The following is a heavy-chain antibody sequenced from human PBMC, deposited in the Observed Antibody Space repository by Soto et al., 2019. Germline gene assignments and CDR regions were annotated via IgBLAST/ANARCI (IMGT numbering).Heavy chain of an antibody. CDR3: ARVRSTFDFWSGYYDY. Sequence: PGGSLRLSCAASGFTFSSYAMHWVRQAPGKGLEWVAVISYDGSNKYYADSVKGRFTISRDNSKNTLYLQMNSLRAEDTAVYYCARVRSTFDFWSGYYDYWGQGTLVTVSS. J-gene: IGHJ4*02. CDR1: GFTFSSYA. V-gene: IGHV3-30-3*01. D-gene: IGHD3-3*01. CDR2: ISYDGSNK.